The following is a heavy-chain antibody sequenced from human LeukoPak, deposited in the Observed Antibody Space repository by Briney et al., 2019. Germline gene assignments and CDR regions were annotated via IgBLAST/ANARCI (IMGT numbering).Heavy chain of an antibody. CDR3: ARGSDYDHRNFDY. Sequence: SETLSLTCTVSGGSISSYFWGWIRQPAGKGLEWTGRIYTSGSTNYNPSLKSRVTMSVDTSKNQFSLKLSSVTAADTAVYYCARGSDYDHRNFDYWGQGTLVIVFS. CDR2: IYTSGST. CDR1: GGSISSYF. J-gene: IGHJ4*02. V-gene: IGHV4-4*07. D-gene: IGHD5-12*01.